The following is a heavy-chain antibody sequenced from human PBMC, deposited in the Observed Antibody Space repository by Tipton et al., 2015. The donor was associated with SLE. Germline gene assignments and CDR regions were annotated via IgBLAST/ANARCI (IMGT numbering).Heavy chain of an antibody. CDR2: INIGNGNT. Sequence: QSGPEVKKPGASVKVSCKASGYTFSNYYIHWVRQAPGQRLEWMGSINIGNGNTLYPHKFEGRVTITSDTSASTVYMELTSLRSEDTAVYYCARDRQWLPDYWGQGTLVTVSS. D-gene: IGHD6-19*01. CDR1: GYTFSNYY. CDR3: ARDRQWLPDY. V-gene: IGHV1-3*04. J-gene: IGHJ4*02.